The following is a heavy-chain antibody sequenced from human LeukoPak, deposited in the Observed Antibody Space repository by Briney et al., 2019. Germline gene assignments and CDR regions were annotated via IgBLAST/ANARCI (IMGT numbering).Heavy chain of an antibody. D-gene: IGHD2-2*01. CDR3: ATSNPYLGYCSSTSCYSH. J-gene: IGHJ4*02. Sequence: ASVKVSCKASGGTFSSYAISWVRQAPGQGLEWMGGIIPIFGTANYAQKFQGRVTITADESTSTAYMELSSLRSEDTAVYYCATSNPYLGYCSSTSCYSHWGQGTLVTVSS. CDR1: GGTFSSYA. CDR2: IIPIFGTA. V-gene: IGHV1-69*13.